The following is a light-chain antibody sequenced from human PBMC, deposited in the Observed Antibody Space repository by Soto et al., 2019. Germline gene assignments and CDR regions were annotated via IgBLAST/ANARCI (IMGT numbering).Light chain of an antibody. CDR3: SSYTSSSGV. Sequence: QSALTQPASVSGSPGQSITISCTGTSSDVGGYNYVSWYQQHPGKAPKLMIYDVSNRPSGVSIRFSGSKSGNTASLTISGLQAEDEADYYCSSYTSSSGVFGTGTKVTVL. V-gene: IGLV2-14*01. CDR1: SSDVGGYNY. J-gene: IGLJ1*01. CDR2: DVS.